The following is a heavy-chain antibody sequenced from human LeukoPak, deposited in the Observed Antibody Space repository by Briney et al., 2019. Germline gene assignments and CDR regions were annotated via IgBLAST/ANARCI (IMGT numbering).Heavy chain of an antibody. V-gene: IGHV1-46*03. CDR1: GYTFTNYY. Sequence: ASVKVSCKASGYTFTNYYMHWVRQAPGQGLEWMGIINPSGGSTTYAQKFQGRVTMTRDTSTSTVYMYLSSLRSEDTAVYYCARGESGSYLVYYFYYMDFWGKGTTVTVS. J-gene: IGHJ6*03. CDR3: ARGESGSYLVYYFYYMDF. D-gene: IGHD1-26*01. CDR2: INPSGGST.